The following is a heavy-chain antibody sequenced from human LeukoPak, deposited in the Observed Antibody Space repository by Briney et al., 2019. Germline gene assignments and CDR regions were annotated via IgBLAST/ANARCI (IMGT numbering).Heavy chain of an antibody. CDR2: INHSGST. Sequence: SETLSLTCAVYGGSFSGYYWSWIRQPPGKGLEWVGEINHSGSTNYNPSLKSRVTISVDTSKNQFSLKLSSVTAADTAVYYCARAAYSSTWYSRYFDLWGRGTLVTVSS. CDR3: ARAAYSSTWYSRYFDL. CDR1: GGSFSGYY. V-gene: IGHV4-34*01. J-gene: IGHJ2*01. D-gene: IGHD6-13*01.